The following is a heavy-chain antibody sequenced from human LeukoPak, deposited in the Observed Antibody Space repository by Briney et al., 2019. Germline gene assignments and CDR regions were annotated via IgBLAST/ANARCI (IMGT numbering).Heavy chain of an antibody. V-gene: IGHV1-24*01. D-gene: IGHD3-3*01. CDR2: FDPEDGET. CDR3: ATVRSGGFWSGLTFDY. J-gene: IGHJ4*02. Sequence: ASVKVSCKVSGYTLTELSMHWVRQAPGKGLEWMGGFDPEDGETIYAQKFQGRVTMTEDTSTDTAYMELSSLRSEDTAVYYCATVRSGGFWSGLTFDYWGQGTLVTVSS. CDR1: GYTLTELS.